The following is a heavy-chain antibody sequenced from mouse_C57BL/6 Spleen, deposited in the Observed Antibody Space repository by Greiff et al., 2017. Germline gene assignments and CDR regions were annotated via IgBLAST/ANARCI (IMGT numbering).Heavy chain of an antibody. V-gene: IGHV5-15*01. CDR2: ISNLAYSI. J-gene: IGHJ2*01. CDR3: TRLLNWYYFDV. CDR1: GFTFSDYG. Sequence: EVKLMESGGGLVQPGGSLKLSCAASGFTFSDYGMAWVRQAPRKGPEWVAFISNLAYSIYYADTVTGRFTISRENAKNTLYLEMSSLRSEDTAMYYCTRLLNWYYFDVWDQGTTLTVSS. D-gene: IGHD4-1*01.